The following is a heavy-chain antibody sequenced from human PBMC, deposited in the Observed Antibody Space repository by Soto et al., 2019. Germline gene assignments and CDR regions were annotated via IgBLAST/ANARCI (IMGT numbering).Heavy chain of an antibody. CDR3: ARFPGRYGTPNDY. Sequence: SETLSLTCAVYGGSFSGYYWSWIRQPPGKGLEWIGEINHSGSTNYNPSLKSRVTISVDTSKNQFSLKLSSVTAADTAVYYRARFPGRYGTPNDYWGQGTLVTVSS. CDR1: GGSFSGYY. CDR2: INHSGST. D-gene: IGHD3-16*01. V-gene: IGHV4-34*01. J-gene: IGHJ4*02.